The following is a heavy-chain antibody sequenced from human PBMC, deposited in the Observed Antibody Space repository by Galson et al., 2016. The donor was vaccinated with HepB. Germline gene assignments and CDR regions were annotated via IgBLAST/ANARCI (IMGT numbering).Heavy chain of an antibody. Sequence: SVKVSCKASGYTFTKYVIHWVRQAPGQRLEWMGWIYAGSFNTKYSQRFQGRVTITRDTFASTAYMELSSLTFEDTAVYYCARSSTTDPFDIWGQGTLVTVSS. CDR3: ARSSTTDPFDI. CDR1: GYTFTKYV. V-gene: IGHV1-3*01. D-gene: IGHD3-9*01. J-gene: IGHJ4*02. CDR2: IYAGSFNT.